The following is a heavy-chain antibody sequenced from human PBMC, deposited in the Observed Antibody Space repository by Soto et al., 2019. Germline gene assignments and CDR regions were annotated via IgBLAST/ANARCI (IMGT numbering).Heavy chain of an antibody. V-gene: IGHV5-51*01. CDR1: GYSFTSYW. Sequence: GESLKISCKGSGYSFTSYWIGWVRQMPGKGLEWMGIIYPGDSDTRYSPSFQGQVTISADKSISTAYLQWSSLKASDTAMYYCARRGSSGWYYGYYYYYGMDVWGQGTTVTVSS. CDR2: IYPGDSDT. D-gene: IGHD6-19*01. CDR3: ARRGSSGWYYGYYYYYGMDV. J-gene: IGHJ6*02.